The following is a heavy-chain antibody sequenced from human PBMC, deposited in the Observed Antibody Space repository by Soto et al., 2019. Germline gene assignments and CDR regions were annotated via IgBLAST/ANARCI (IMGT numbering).Heavy chain of an antibody. CDR3: ATRSATFFFYGMDV. CDR2: ISYSGT. CDR1: GGSITAGNYV. D-gene: IGHD1-26*01. V-gene: IGHV4-30-4*01. J-gene: IGHJ6*02. Sequence: QVQLQESGPGLVKPSQTLSLTCTVSGGSITAGNYVLTWIRQSPGKGLEWIGYISYSGTYYNPSLESRLTISIDTSKKQLSLQVTSVTAADTAVYYCATRSATFFFYGMDVWGQGTTVIVSS.